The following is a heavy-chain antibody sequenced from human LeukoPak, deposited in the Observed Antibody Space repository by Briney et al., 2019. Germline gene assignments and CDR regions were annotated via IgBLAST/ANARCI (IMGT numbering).Heavy chain of an antibody. D-gene: IGHD1-1*01. V-gene: IGHV4-4*07. CDR1: GGSISGYY. CDR3: ARFQLERRTLNWFDP. J-gene: IGHJ5*02. Sequence: PSETLSLTCTVSGGSISGYYWTWIRQPAGKGLEWIGRIYISGNTNYNPSLESRITMSVDTSKNQFSLKLSSVTAADTAVYYCARFQLERRTLNWFDPWGQGTLVTVSS. CDR2: IYISGNT.